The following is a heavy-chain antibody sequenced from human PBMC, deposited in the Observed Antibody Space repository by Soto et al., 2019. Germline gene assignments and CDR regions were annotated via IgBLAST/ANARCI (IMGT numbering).Heavy chain of an antibody. Sequence: PXETLSLACTVSGGSVSSGSYHWSWIRQPPGKGLEWIGYIFFTGSTNYNPSLKSRVTISVDTSKNQFSLKLRSVTAADTAVYYCARDGHGMDVWGQGTTVTVSS. CDR1: GGSVSSGSYH. J-gene: IGHJ6*02. CDR3: ARDGHGMDV. CDR2: IFFTGST. V-gene: IGHV4-61*01.